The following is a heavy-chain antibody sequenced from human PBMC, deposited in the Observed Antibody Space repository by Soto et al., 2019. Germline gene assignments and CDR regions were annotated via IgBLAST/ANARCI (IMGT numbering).Heavy chain of an antibody. CDR1: GYTFTSYG. CDR2: ISTYNGNT. D-gene: IGHD4-17*01. CDR3: ARASGDYGLSEYFQH. V-gene: IGHV1-18*01. Sequence: QVQLVQSGGEVKKPGASVKVSCKASGYTFTSYGISWVRQAPGQGLEWMGWISTYNGNTNYAQKVQGRVNMTTDTSTSTAYMELRRLRSDDTAVYYCARASGDYGLSEYFQHWGQGTLVTVSS. J-gene: IGHJ1*01.